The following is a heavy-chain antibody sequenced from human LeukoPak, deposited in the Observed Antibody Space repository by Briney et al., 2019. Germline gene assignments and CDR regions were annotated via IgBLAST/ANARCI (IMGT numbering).Heavy chain of an antibody. J-gene: IGHJ3*01. CDR3: ARDFLHLGG. V-gene: IGHV3-74*01. CDR1: GYSISSGYY. CDR2: IKTDGSNT. Sequence: ETLSLTCTVSGYSISSGYYWGWVRQSPGKGLVWVSRIKTDGSNTNYADSVKGRFTISRDNAKNTLYLQMSSLRAEDTAVYYCARDFLHLGGWGQGTMVTVSS. D-gene: IGHD3-16*01.